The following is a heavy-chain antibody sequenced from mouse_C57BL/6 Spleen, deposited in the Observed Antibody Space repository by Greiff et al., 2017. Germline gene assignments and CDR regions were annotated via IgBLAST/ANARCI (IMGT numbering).Heavy chain of an antibody. J-gene: IGHJ3*01. CDR1: GYTFTSYW. D-gene: IGHD2-4*01. CDR3: ARSDDSFAY. V-gene: IGHV1-69*01. CDR2: IDPSDSYT. Sequence: QVHVKQPGAELVMPGASVKLSCKASGYTFTSYWMHWVKQRPGQGLEWIGEIDPSDSYTNYNQKFKGKSTLTVDKSSSTAYMQLSSLTSEDSAVYYCARSDDSFAYWGQGTLVTVSA.